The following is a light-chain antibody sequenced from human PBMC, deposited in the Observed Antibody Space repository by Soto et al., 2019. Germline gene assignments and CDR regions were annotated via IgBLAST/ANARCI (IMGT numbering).Light chain of an antibody. V-gene: IGKV3-20*01. Sequence: EIELAPSPGTLSFSPGERATHSCQASQSVSSSYLAWYQQKPGQAPRLLIYGASSRATGIPDRFSGSGSGTDFTLTISRLEPEDFAVYYCQQYGSSPRTFGQGTKVDIK. CDR1: QSVSSSY. J-gene: IGKJ1*01. CDR3: QQYGSSPRT. CDR2: GAS.